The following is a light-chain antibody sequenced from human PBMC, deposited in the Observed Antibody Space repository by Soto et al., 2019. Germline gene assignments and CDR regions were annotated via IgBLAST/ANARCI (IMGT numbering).Light chain of an antibody. Sequence: QAVVTQPASVSGSPGQSITISCTGTSSDVGSYNLVSWYQQHPGKAPKLMIYEGNKWPSGVSNRFSGSKSANTASLTISGLQTEDEADYYCCSYAGTNTFVFGTGTKVTVL. CDR1: SSDVGSYNL. V-gene: IGLV2-23*01. CDR2: EGN. J-gene: IGLJ1*01. CDR3: CSYAGTNTFV.